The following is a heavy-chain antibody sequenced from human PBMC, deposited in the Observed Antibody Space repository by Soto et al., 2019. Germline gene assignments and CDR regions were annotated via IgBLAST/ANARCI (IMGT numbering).Heavy chain of an antibody. D-gene: IGHD1-26*01. Sequence: QVQLVQSGAEVKKPGASVRVSCKTSGYTFINYGITWVRQAPGQGLEWMGWLSAYNADTSSSEKLQDRFTMTTDTSTHTVYMDLRSLTSDDTAVYYCASWSAIVGGAEALDVWGQGTMVIVSS. CDR1: GYTFINYG. J-gene: IGHJ3*01. V-gene: IGHV1-18*01. CDR2: LSAYNADT. CDR3: ASWSAIVGGAEALDV.